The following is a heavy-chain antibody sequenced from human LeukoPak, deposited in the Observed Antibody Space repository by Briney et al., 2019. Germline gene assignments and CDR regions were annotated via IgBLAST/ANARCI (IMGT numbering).Heavy chain of an antibody. CDR2: IYPSDSDT. V-gene: IGHV5-51*01. J-gene: IGHJ4*02. CDR1: GYSFTNYW. Sequence: GESLKISCKGSGYSFTNYWIGWVRQMPGKGLEWMGLIYPSDSDTRYSPSFQGQVTISADKSISTVHLQWSSLKASDTATYYCARRPSYYGGSSDWGQGTLVTVSS. CDR3: ARRPSYYGGSSD. D-gene: IGHD4-23*01.